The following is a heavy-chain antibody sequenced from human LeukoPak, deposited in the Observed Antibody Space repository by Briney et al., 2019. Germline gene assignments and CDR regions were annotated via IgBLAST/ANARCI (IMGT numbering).Heavy chain of an antibody. V-gene: IGHV4-4*02. CDR2: IHHRGNT. CDR3: ARTTISGVLRNHHFDY. J-gene: IGHJ4*02. D-gene: IGHD3-3*01. Sequence: SETLSLTCGVSGDSFSSNNWWNWVRPPPGKGLEWIGEIHHRGNTNYNPSLMSRVNISVDTTKNQFSLKLSSVIAADTAVYYCARTTISGVLRNHHFDYWGRGTLVTVSS. CDR1: GDSFSSNNW.